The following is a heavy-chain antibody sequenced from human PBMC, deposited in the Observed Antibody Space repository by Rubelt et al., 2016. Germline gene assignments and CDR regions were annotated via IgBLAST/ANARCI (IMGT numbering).Heavy chain of an antibody. J-gene: IGHJ6*02. CDR3: ARDRRLIAAANDYYYGMDV. D-gene: IGHD6-13*01. CDR2: TYYRSKWYT. CDR1: GDSVSSNSAA. Sequence: QVQLQQSGPGLVKPSQTLSLTCAISGDSVSSNSAAWNWIRQSPSRGLEWLGRTYYRSKWYTDYAVSVKSRITINPDTSKNQFSLQLNSVTPEDTAVYYCARDRRLIAAANDYYYGMDVWGQGTTVTVSS. V-gene: IGHV6-1*01.